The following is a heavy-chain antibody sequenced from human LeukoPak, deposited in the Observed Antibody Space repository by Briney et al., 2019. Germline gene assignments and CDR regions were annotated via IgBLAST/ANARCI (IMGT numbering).Heavy chain of an antibody. J-gene: IGHJ4*02. CDR3: TTPEEGYFDY. V-gene: IGHV3-15*01. CDR1: GFTFSSYS. Sequence: PGGSLRLSCAASGFTFSSYSMNWVRQAPGKGLEWVGRIKSKTDGGTTDYAAPVKGRFTISRDDSKNTLYLQMNSLKTEDTAVYFCTTPEEGYFDYWGQGTLVTVSS. CDR2: IKSKTDGGTT.